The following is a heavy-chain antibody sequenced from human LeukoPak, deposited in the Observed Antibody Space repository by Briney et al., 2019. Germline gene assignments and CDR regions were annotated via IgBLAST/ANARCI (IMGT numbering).Heavy chain of an antibody. CDR2: IYYSGNT. Sequence: NPSETLSLTSTVSGYSIRSGYYWGWIRQPPGKGLEWIGTIYYSGNTYYNPSLKSRVSISIDTSKNQFSLKLTSVTAADTAVYYCASAGSQYWFDPWGQGTLVAVSS. CDR1: GYSIRSGYY. CDR3: ASAGSQYWFDP. J-gene: IGHJ5*02. V-gene: IGHV4-38-2*02.